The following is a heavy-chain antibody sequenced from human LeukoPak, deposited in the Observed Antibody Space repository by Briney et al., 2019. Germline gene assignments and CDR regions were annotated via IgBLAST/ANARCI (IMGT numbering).Heavy chain of an antibody. CDR3: AHRVRLAWIGADAFDF. D-gene: IGHD5-12*01. V-gene: IGHV2-5*02. CDR1: GFSLTTSGVG. Sequence: SGPTLVKPTQTLTLTCSCSGFSLTTSGVGVGWIRQPPGKALGWLTLIYWDDGVRSSPSLKNSLTFTKNTSKNRVVPTMTNMDPGDTGTYYYAHRVRLAWIGADAFDFWGQGTMVTVSS. J-gene: IGHJ3*01. CDR2: IYWDDGV.